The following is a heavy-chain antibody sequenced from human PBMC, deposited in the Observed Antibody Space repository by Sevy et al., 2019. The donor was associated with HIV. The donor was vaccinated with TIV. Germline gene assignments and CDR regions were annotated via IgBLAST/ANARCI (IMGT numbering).Heavy chain of an antibody. J-gene: IGHJ4*02. Sequence: ASVKVSCKASGGTFSSYAISWVRQAPGQGLEWMGGIIPIFGTANYAQKFQGRVTITADESTSTAYMELSSLRSEDTXXXXXXXXXXXXXXXXXCYTLDYWGQGTLVTVSS. CDR2: IIPIFGTA. CDR1: GGTFSSYA. D-gene: IGHD2-2*02. CDR3: XXXXXXXXXXXXCYTLDY. V-gene: IGHV1-69*13.